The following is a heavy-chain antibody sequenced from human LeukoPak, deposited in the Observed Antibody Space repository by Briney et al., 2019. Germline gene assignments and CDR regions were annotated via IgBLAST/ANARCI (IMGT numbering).Heavy chain of an antibody. J-gene: IGHJ6*04. CDR3: ARGLRQGSAWSWGPKEKSYQYMDV. CDR2: INPRGST. CDR1: GGSFSSHY. V-gene: IGHV4-34*01. Sequence: SETLSLTCGVSGGSFSSHYWTWIRQPPGRGLEWIGEINPRGSTNYNPSLESRVTVSADTSRNQLSPSLTSVTAADSAVYFCARGLRQGSAWSWGPKEKSYQYMDVWGTGTTVIVSS. D-gene: IGHD6-19*01.